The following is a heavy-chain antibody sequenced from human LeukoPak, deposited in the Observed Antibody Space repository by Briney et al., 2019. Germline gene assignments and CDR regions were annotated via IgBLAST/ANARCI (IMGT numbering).Heavy chain of an antibody. J-gene: IGHJ4*02. Sequence: SETLSLTCAVYGGSFSGYYWSWIRQPPGKGLEWIGEINHSGSTNYNPSLKSRVTISVDTSKNQFSLKLSSVTAADTAVYYCARGPVVVVITTPECWGQGTLVTVSS. CDR1: GGSFSGYY. CDR2: INHSGST. CDR3: ARGPVVVVITTPEC. D-gene: IGHD3-22*01. V-gene: IGHV4-34*01.